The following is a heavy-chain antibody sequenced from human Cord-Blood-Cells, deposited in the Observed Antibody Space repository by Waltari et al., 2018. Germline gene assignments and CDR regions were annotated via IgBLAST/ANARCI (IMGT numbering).Heavy chain of an antibody. Sequence: YMHWVRQAPGQGLEWMGRINPNSGGTNYAQKFQGRVTMTRDTSISTAYMELSRLRSDDTAVYYCARPTLLSGSYYDYWGQGTLVTVSS. J-gene: IGHJ4*02. D-gene: IGHD3-10*01. CDR2: INPNSGGT. CDR3: ARPTLLSGSYYDY. V-gene: IGHV1-2*06. CDR1: Y.